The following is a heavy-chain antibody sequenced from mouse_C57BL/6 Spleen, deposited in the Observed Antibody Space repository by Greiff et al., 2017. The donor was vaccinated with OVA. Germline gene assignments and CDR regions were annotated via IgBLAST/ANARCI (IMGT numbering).Heavy chain of an antibody. D-gene: IGHD2-3*01. Sequence: VQLQQSGAELVKPGAPVKMSCKASGYTFTSYWITWVKQRPGQGLEWIGDIYPGSGSTNYNEKFKSKATLTVDTSSSTAYMQLSSLTSEDSAVYYCARKDDGYYLWYAMDYWGQGTSVTVSS. V-gene: IGHV1-55*01. J-gene: IGHJ4*01. CDR2: IYPGSGST. CDR1: GYTFTSYW. CDR3: ARKDDGYYLWYAMDY.